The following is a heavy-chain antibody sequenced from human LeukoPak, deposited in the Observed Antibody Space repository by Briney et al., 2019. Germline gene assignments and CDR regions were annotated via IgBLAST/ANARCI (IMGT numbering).Heavy chain of an antibody. CDR2: ISSSGGST. V-gene: IGHV3-23*01. Sequence: GSLRLSCAASGFTFSSHAMSWVRQAPGKGLEWVSSISSSGGSTYYADYVKGRFTTSRDNSKNTLHLQLNSLRAEDTAVYYCAKGGRVNPFDPWGQGTLVTVSS. CDR3: AKGGRVNPFDP. J-gene: IGHJ5*02. CDR1: GFTFSSHA.